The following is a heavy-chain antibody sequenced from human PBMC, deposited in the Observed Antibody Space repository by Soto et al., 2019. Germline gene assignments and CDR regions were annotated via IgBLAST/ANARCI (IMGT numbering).Heavy chain of an antibody. D-gene: IGHD3-10*01. V-gene: IGHV4-34*01. CDR3: ARGGRYYDSGSYYFDY. CDR1: GGSFSGYY. Sequence: SETLSLTCAVYGGSFSGYYCIWGRHPPGKGLEWIGEINHSGSTNYNPSLKSRVTISVDTSKNQYSLKLSSVTAADTAVYYCARGGRYYDSGSYYFDYWGQGTLVTVSS. J-gene: IGHJ4*02. CDR2: INHSGST.